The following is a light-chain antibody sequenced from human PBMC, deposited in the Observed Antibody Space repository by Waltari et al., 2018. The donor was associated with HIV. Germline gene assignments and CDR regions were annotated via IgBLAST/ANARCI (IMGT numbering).Light chain of an antibody. Sequence: QSALTQPASVSGSPGQSITISCTGASSDVGGYNYVSWYQQHPGKAPKLIIYEVSIRPSGLSDRFSGSSAGNTASLTISGLQADDDAVYYCCSHAAFNILLFGGGTKVTVL. V-gene: IGLV2-14*01. J-gene: IGLJ2*01. CDR3: CSHAAFNILL. CDR1: SSDVGGYNY. CDR2: EVS.